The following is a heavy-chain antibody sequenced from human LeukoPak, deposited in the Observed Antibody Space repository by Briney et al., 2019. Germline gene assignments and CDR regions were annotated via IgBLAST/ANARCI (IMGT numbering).Heavy chain of an antibody. J-gene: IGHJ3*02. Sequence: PSQTLSLTCTVSGGSISTGGYYWSWIRQHPGKGLEWIAYIYYSGSTYYNPSLKSRVTISVDTSKNQFSLKLSSVTAADTAVYYCARGGYCSSTSCPWGAFDIWGQGTMVTVSS. CDR2: IYYSGST. V-gene: IGHV4-31*03. CDR3: ARGGYCSSTSCPWGAFDI. CDR1: GGSISTGGYY. D-gene: IGHD2-2*01.